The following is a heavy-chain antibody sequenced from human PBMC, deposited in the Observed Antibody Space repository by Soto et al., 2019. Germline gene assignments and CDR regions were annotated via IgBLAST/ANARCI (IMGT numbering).Heavy chain of an antibody. J-gene: IGHJ6*02. CDR2: ISGFTDYT. CDR3: ARSNAVTIADHYGGMDV. CDR1: GYRFNSYG. V-gene: IGHV1-18*01. Sequence: QVQLVQSGGEVRKPVASVKVSCKASGYRFNSYGMSWVRQAPGQGLEWMGWISGFTDYTRYAENVQGIVTLTTDTSTSTANMQLRSLTSDDSSVYCCARSNAVTIADHYGGMDVWGQGTTVIVSS. D-gene: IGHD4-4*01.